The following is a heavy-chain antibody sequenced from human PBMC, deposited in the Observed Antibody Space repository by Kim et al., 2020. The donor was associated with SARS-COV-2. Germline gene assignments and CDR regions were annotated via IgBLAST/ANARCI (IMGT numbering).Heavy chain of an antibody. CDR3: VAYHYEPTYYF. J-gene: IGHJ4*02. CDR2: IYYTWTT. Sequence: SETLSLTCTVSGGSISSSRHYWAWIRQPPGKGLEWIGSIYYTWTTDYNPSLKSRVTISLDTSKNEFSLKLNSVTAADTAVYYCVAYHYEPTYYFWGQGT. V-gene: IGHV4-39*01. CDR1: GGSISSSRHY. D-gene: IGHD3-10*01.